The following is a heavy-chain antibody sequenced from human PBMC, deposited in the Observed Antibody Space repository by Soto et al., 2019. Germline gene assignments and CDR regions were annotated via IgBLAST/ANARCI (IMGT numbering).Heavy chain of an antibody. D-gene: IGHD4-17*01. CDR3: AREEELTTVTTDYYYYMDV. J-gene: IGHJ6*03. CDR1: GFTVSSNY. Sequence: GGSLRLSCAASGFTVSSNYMSWVRQAPGKGLEWVSVIYSGGSTYYADSVKGRFTISRDNSKNTLYLQMNSLRAEDTAVYYCAREEELTTVTTDYYYYMDVWGKGTTVTVSS. V-gene: IGHV3-66*01. CDR2: IYSGGST.